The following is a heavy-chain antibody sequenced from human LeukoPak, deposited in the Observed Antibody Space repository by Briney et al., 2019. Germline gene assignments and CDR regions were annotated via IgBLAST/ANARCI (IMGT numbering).Heavy chain of an antibody. J-gene: IGHJ4*02. Sequence: SETLSLTCTVSGCSIRSGSHYWVWIRQPPGKGLEWIGSLYYSGSTYYNSSLENRVTIYIDTSKNHFSLRLRSLSAADTSVYYCAKRDDSGGNLVDLWGQGTLVTVSS. CDR3: AKRDDSGGNLVDL. D-gene: IGHD3-22*01. CDR2: LYYSGST. CDR1: GCSIRSGSHY. V-gene: IGHV4-39*02.